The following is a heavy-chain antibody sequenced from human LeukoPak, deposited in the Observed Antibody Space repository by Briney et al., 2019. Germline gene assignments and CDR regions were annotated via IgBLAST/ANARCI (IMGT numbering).Heavy chain of an antibody. J-gene: IGHJ4*02. Sequence: ASVKVSCKVSGYTLTELSMHWVRQAPGKGLEWMGGFDPEDGETIYAQRFQGRVTMTEDTSTDTAYMELSSLRSEDTAVYYSATYGYGPWAFDYWGQGTLVTVSS. CDR3: ATYGYGPWAFDY. V-gene: IGHV1-24*01. CDR2: FDPEDGET. D-gene: IGHD5-12*01. CDR1: GYTLTELS.